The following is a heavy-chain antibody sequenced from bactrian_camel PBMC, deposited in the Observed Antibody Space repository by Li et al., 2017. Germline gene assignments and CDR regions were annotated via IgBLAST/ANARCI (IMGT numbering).Heavy chain of an antibody. CDR3: AADPRPTAGTLLRLGGAY. J-gene: IGHJ4*01. Sequence: HVQLVESGGGSVQAGGSLRLSCAVSDFAYSDSCVGWFRQGARNERVGVAAVDVDGLISYADSVKGRFAISKDTAKNTLDLQMNKMKPEDTGIYYCAADPRPTAGTLLRLGGAYWGQGTQVTVS. V-gene: IGHV3S53*01. D-gene: IGHD3*01. CDR1: DFAYSDSC. CDR2: VDVDGLI.